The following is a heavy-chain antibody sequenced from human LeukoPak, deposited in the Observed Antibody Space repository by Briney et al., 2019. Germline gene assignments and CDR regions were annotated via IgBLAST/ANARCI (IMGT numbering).Heavy chain of an antibody. CDR1: GFTFSNYA. V-gene: IGHV3-30*04. CDR2: ISYDGSNK. Sequence: SGGSLRLSCAASGFTFSNYAMHWVRQAPGKGLEWVAIISYDGSNKYYADSVKGRFTISRDNSKNTLYLQMNSLRAEDTAVYYCTIGESFDYWGQGTLVTVSS. CDR3: TIGESFDY. D-gene: IGHD3-16*01. J-gene: IGHJ4*02.